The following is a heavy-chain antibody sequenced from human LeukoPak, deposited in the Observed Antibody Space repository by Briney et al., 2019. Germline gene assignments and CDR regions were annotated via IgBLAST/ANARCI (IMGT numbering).Heavy chain of an antibody. D-gene: IGHD1-26*01. CDR3: ARDSGSYHWAYFDY. J-gene: IGHJ4*02. CDR1: GFTVSSNY. CDR2: IYSGGST. V-gene: IGHV3-53*01. Sequence: GGSLRLSCAASGFTVSSNYMSWVRQAPGKGLEWVSVIYSGGSTYYADSVKGQFTISRDNSKNTLYLQMNSLRAEDTAVYYCARDSGSYHWAYFDYWGQGTLVTVSS.